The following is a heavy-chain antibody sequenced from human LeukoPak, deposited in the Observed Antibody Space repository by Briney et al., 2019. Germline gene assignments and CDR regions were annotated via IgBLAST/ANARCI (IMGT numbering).Heavy chain of an antibody. V-gene: IGHV3-21*01. CDR3: AGGFGELLGYYYGMDV. Sequence: GGSLRLSCAASGVTFSSYSMNWVRQAPGKGLEWVSSISSSSSYIYYADSVKGRFTISRDNAKNSLYLQMNSLRAEDTAVYYCAGGFGELLGYYYGMDVWGQGTTVTVSS. J-gene: IGHJ6*02. D-gene: IGHD3-10*01. CDR2: ISSSSSYI. CDR1: GVTFSSYS.